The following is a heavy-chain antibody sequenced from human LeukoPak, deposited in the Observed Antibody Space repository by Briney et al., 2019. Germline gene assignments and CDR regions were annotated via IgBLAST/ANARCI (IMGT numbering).Heavy chain of an antibody. CDR1: GFTFSSYE. V-gene: IGHV3-48*03. CDR3: ARDSHYYGSGSYYNDMDY. CDR2: ISSSGSTI. Sequence: QAGGSLRLSCAASGFTFSSYEMNWVRQAPGKGLEWVSYISSSGSTIYYADSVKGRFTISRDNAKNSLYLQMSSLRAEDTAVYYCARDSHYYGSGSYYNDMDYWGQGTRVTVSS. D-gene: IGHD3-10*01. J-gene: IGHJ4*02.